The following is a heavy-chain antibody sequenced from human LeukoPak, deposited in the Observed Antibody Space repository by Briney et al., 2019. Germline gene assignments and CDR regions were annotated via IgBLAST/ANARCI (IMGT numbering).Heavy chain of an antibody. CDR1: GGTFSSYA. V-gene: IGHV1-69*04. D-gene: IGHD3-3*01. J-gene: IGHJ3*02. CDR2: IIPIFGIA. CDR3: ASGPDFWSGYAAGDAFDI. Sequence: GASVKVSCTASGGTFSSYAISWVRQAPGQGLEWMGRIIPIFGIANYAQKFQGRVTITADKSTSTAYMELSSLRSEDTAVYYCASGPDFWSGYAAGDAFDIWGQGTMVTVSP.